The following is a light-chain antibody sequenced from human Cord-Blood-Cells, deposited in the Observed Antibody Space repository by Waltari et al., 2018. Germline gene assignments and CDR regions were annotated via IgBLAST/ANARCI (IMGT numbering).Light chain of an antibody. CDR1: QDISNY. Sequence: DIQMTQSPSSLSASVGDRVTITCQASQDISNYLNWYQQKPGKAPKLRIYDASNLETGVPSRFSGSGSGTDFTFTISSLQPEDIATYYCQQYDNLFTFGPGTKVDIK. V-gene: IGKV1-33*01. J-gene: IGKJ3*01. CDR2: DAS. CDR3: QQYDNLFT.